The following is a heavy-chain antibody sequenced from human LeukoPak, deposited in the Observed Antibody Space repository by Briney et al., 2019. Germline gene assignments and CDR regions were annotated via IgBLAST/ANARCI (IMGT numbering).Heavy chain of an antibody. Sequence: ASVRVSCKTSGYTFIFYNITWVRQAPGKGLEWMGGFDPEDGETIYAQKFQGRVTMTEDTSTDTAYMELSSLRSEDTAVYYCATAVPNYYDSSGYYFIPFDIWGQGTMVTVSS. J-gene: IGHJ3*02. CDR3: ATAVPNYYDSSGYYFIPFDI. D-gene: IGHD3-22*01. CDR1: GYTFIFYN. V-gene: IGHV1-24*01. CDR2: FDPEDGET.